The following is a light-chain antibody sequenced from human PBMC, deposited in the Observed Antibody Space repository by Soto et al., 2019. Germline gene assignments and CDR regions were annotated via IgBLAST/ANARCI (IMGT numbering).Light chain of an antibody. Sequence: DIQMTQSPSTLSASVGDRVTITCRASQSISSWLAWYQQKPGKAPKLLIYKASSLESGVPSRFSGRGSGTEFTLSISSLQPDDFATYYCQQYHSFRAFGQGTKVEIK. V-gene: IGKV1-5*03. CDR3: QQYHSFRA. J-gene: IGKJ1*01. CDR1: QSISSW. CDR2: KAS.